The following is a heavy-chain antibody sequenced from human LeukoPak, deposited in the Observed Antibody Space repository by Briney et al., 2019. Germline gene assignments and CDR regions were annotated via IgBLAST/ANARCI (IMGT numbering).Heavy chain of an antibody. CDR3: ARGPDFWSGYRSNWFDP. D-gene: IGHD3-3*01. CDR1: GFTFTTYS. Sequence: PGGSLRLSCEASGFTFTTYSMTWVRQAPGKGLEWVSIISSGSSAIFSADALKGRFTISRDDAKNLLYLDMNSLRAEDTAVYYCARGPDFWSGYRSNWFDPWGQGTLVTVSS. J-gene: IGHJ5*02. V-gene: IGHV3-21*01. CDR2: ISSGSSAI.